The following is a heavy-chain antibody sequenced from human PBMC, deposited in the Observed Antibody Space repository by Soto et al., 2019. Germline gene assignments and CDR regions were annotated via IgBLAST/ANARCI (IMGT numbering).Heavy chain of an antibody. D-gene: IGHD2-15*01. J-gene: IGHJ4*02. CDR2: IIPIFGTA. Sequence: QVQLVQSGAEVKKPGSSVKVSCKASGGTFSSYAISWVRQAPGQGLEWMGGIIPIFGTANYAQKFQGRVTITADESTSTAYMELISLRSEDTAVYYCARAFGYCSGGSCYPPFDYWGQGTLVTVSS. CDR3: ARAFGYCSGGSCYPPFDY. CDR1: GGTFSSYA. V-gene: IGHV1-69*01.